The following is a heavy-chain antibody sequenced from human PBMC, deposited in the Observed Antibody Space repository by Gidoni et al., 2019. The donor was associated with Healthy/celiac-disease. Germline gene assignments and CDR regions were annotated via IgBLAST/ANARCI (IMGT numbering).Heavy chain of an antibody. CDR2: ISSSGSTI. CDR3: ARPYYYDSSGSRGYFDY. J-gene: IGHJ4*02. D-gene: IGHD3-22*01. CDR1: GFTFSSYE. Sequence: EVQLVESGGGLVQPGGSLRLSCAASGFTFSSYEMNWVRQAPGKGLEWVSYISSSGSTIYYADSVKGRFTISRDTAKNSLYLQMNSLRAEDTSVYYCARPYYYDSSGSRGYFDYWGQGTLVTVSS. V-gene: IGHV3-48*03.